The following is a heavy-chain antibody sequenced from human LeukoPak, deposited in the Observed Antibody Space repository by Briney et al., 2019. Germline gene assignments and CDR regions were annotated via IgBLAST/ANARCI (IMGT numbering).Heavy chain of an antibody. CDR1: GYTFTGYY. V-gene: IGHV1-2*02. CDR2: INPNSWGT. CDR3: AIGATTDIVVVPAAKGQWFDP. D-gene: IGHD2-2*01. J-gene: IGHJ5*02. Sequence: ASVKVSCKASGYTFTGYYMHWVRQAPGQGLEWMGWINPNSWGTNYAQKFQGRVTMTRDMSISTAYMELSRLRSDDTAVYYCAIGATTDIVVVPAAKGQWFDPWGQGTLVTVSS.